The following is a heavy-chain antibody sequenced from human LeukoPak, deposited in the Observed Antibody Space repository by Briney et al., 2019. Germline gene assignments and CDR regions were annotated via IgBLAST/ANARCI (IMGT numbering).Heavy chain of an antibody. CDR3: ARDYNWGVDY. J-gene: IGHJ4*02. V-gene: IGHV3-30*02. Sequence: GGSLRLSCAASGFTFSDYGMHWVRQAPGKGLEWVAFIRSDGYKHYADSVKGRFSVSRDNSKNTVYLQMNSLRAEDTAVYYCARDYNWGVDYWGQGTLVTVSS. CDR1: GFTFSDYG. CDR2: IRSDGYK. D-gene: IGHD7-27*01.